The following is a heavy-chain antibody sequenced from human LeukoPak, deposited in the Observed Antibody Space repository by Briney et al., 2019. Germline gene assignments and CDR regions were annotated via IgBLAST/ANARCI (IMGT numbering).Heavy chain of an antibody. CDR2: IYTSGST. CDR3: ARDLSSEVSFDI. J-gene: IGHJ3*02. V-gene: IGHV4-61*02. CDR1: GGSISSGSYY. D-gene: IGHD6-25*01. Sequence: PSETLSLTCTVSGGSISSGSYYWSWIRQPAGKGLEWIGRIYTSGSTNYNPSLKSRVTISVDTSKNQFSLKLSSVTAADTAVYYCARDLSSEVSFDIWGQGTMATVSS.